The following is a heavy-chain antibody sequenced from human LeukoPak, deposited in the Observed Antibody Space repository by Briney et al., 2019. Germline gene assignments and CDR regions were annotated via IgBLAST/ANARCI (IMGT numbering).Heavy chain of an antibody. D-gene: IGHD2/OR15-2a*01. J-gene: IGHJ4*02. CDR3: AREDQLLDFFDY. V-gene: IGHV4-30-4*08. CDR1: GASISSGDYS. CDR2: IYYSGSP. Sequence: SQTLSLTCTVSGASISSGDYSWSWIRQPPGKGLEWIGYIYYSGSPYYSPSLKSRVTISLDTSKNQLSLKLSSVTAADTAVYYCAREDQLLDFFDYWGQGTLVTVSS.